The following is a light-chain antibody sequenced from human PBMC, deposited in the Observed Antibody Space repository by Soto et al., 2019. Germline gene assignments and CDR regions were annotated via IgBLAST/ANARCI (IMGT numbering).Light chain of an antibody. CDR3: QKYDSAPRT. J-gene: IGKJ1*01. V-gene: IGKV1-27*01. CDR2: TAS. Sequence: VTITCRASQGINNYLAWYQQKPGKPPVLLIYTASTLKPGVPSRFSGSGAGTEFTLTISSLQPEDFATYYCQKYDSAPRTFGQGTKV. CDR1: QGINNY.